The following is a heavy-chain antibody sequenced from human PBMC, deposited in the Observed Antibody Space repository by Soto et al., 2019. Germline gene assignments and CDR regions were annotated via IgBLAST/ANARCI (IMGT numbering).Heavy chain of an antibody. CDR2: PYWDNDR. CDR3: AHLVPGPLSFAY. V-gene: IGHV2-5*02. J-gene: IGHJ1*01. Sequence: QITLRESGPTLVKPTQTLALNCTFSGFSFNTRGVGVAWIRQPPGKALEWLAVPYWDNDRRYRPSLTDRLTITKDISTNQVVLTMTNMDPVDTGTSYCAHLVPGPLSFAYWGQGALVTVSS. D-gene: IGHD6-19*01. CDR1: GFSFNTRGVG.